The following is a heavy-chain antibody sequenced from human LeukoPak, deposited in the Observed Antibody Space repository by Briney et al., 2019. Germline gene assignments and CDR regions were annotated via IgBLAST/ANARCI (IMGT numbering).Heavy chain of an antibody. CDR1: GFNVSSNY. V-gene: IGHV3-66*01. Sequence: PGGSLRLSCAASGFNVSSNYMSWVRQAPGKGLEWVSVIYTDGSTYYADSVKGRFTISRDNSKNTLYLQMNSLRAEDTAVYYCAGGKGYCSGGSCYRSFDYWGQGTLVTVSS. CDR2: IYTDGST. D-gene: IGHD2-15*01. J-gene: IGHJ4*02. CDR3: AGGKGYCSGGSCYRSFDY.